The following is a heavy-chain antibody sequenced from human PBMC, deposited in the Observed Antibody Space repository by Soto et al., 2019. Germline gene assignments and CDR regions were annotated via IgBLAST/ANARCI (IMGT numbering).Heavy chain of an antibody. CDR2: IYYSGTT. D-gene: IGHD6-19*01. V-gene: IGHV4-59*08. CDR3: ARHSGWRTPLDE. J-gene: IGHJ4*02. Sequence: SQTRSQDSIVCSGCLTRCGSNWIRQPPGKGLEWIGYIYYSGTTDYNPSLQSRLTISVDTSKTQFSLNLKSVTAADTAAYFCARHSGWRTPLDEWGPGTLVTVSS. CDR1: SGCLTRCG.